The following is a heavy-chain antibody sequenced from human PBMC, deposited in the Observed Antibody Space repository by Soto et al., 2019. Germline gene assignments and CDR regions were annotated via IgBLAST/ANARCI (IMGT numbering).Heavy chain of an antibody. V-gene: IGHV1-69*12. CDR2: IIPVFGTA. CDR1: GGTLSNYG. D-gene: IGHD4-17*01. Sequence: QVQLVQSGAEVKKPGSSVKVSCKASGGTLSNYGVSWVRQAPGQGLEWMGGIIPVFGTANYAHKFRGRLSLTADESTSTVYEDVSTLRSEDTALYYCARGDATKITVTTYFGMDVWGQGTTVSVSS. J-gene: IGHJ6*02. CDR3: ARGDATKITVTTYFGMDV.